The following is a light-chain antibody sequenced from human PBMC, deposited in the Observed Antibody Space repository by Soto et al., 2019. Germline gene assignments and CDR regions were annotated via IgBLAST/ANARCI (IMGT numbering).Light chain of an antibody. CDR3: QQYGRSPMST. CDR2: GAS. CDR1: QSVSSNY. Sequence: EIVLTQSPGPLSLSPGERAALSCRASQSVSSNYLAWYQQKPGQAPRLLIYGASRGAAGIPDRFIGSGSGTDFTLTINRLEPEDFAVYFCQQYGRSPMSTFGQGTKLEIK. J-gene: IGKJ2*01. V-gene: IGKV3-20*01.